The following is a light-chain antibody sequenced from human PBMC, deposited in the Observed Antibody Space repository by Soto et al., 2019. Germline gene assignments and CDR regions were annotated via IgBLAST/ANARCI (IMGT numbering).Light chain of an antibody. CDR3: CSYAGSFSVI. CDR1: HSDVGSYNL. J-gene: IGLJ2*01. Sequence: QSALTQPASVSGSPGQSITISCTGTHSDVGSYNLVSWYQQHPGKAPKLIIYEDSKRPSGVSNRFSGSKSGYTASLTISGLEAEDEADYHCCSYAGSFSVIFGGGTKLTVL. V-gene: IGLV2-23*01. CDR2: EDS.